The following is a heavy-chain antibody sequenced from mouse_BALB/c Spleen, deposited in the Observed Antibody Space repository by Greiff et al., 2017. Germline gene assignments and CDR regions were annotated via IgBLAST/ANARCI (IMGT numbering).Heavy chain of an antibody. CDR3: AREWYGKGFDY. Sequence: QVQLQQPGAELVMPGASVKMSCKASGYTFTDYWMHWVKQRPGQGLEWIGAIDTSDSYTSYNQKFKGKATLTVDESSSTAYMQLSSLTSEDSAVYYCAREWYGKGFDYWGQGTTLTVSS. CDR1: GYTFTDYW. D-gene: IGHD2-10*02. V-gene: IGHV1-69*01. J-gene: IGHJ2*01. CDR2: IDTSDSYT.